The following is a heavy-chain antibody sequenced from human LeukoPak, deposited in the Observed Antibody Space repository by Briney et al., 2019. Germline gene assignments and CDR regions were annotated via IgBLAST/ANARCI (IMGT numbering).Heavy chain of an antibody. CDR3: ARSSSGWRFYYYYYMDV. V-gene: IGHV3-23*01. CDR1: GFTFSSYG. J-gene: IGHJ6*03. Sequence: GGSLRLSCAASGFTFSSYGMSWVRQAPGKGLEWVSAISSSGGSTYYADSVKGRFTISRDNSKNTLYLQMGSLRAEDMAVYYCARSSSGWRFYYYYYMDVWGKGTTVTVSS. D-gene: IGHD6-19*01. CDR2: ISSSGGST.